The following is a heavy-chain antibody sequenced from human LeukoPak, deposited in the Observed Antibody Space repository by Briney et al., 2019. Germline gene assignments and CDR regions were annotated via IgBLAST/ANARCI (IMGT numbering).Heavy chain of an antibody. D-gene: IGHD2-8*02. Sequence: PGGSLRLSCGASGITFSDYWMHWVLQAPGKGLVWVSRINSDGSSTIYADSVKGRFTISRDNAKNTVYLQMNSLRAEDTAVFYCATGLSQYYDLWGRGTLVTVSS. CDR3: ATGLSQYYDL. V-gene: IGHV3-74*01. J-gene: IGHJ2*01. CDR2: INSDGSST. CDR1: GITFSDYW.